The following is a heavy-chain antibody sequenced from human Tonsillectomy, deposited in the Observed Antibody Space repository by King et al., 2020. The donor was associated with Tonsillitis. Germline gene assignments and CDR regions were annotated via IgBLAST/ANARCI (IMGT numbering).Heavy chain of an antibody. J-gene: IGHJ4*02. V-gene: IGHV3-23*04. CDR3: AKVVSTAMVYYFDY. Sequence: VQLVESGGGLVQPGGSLRLSCAASGFTFSSSAMTWVRQAPGKGLEWVSGISGSGGRTNYADSVKGRFTISRDNSKNTLYLQMNILGAEDTALYYCAKVVSTAMVYYFDYWGQGPLVTVPS. D-gene: IGHD5-18*01. CDR2: ISGSGGRT. CDR1: GFTFSSSA.